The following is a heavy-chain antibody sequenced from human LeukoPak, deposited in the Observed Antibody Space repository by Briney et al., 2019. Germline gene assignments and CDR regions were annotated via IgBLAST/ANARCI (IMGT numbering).Heavy chain of an antibody. Sequence: GGSLRLSCATSGFTFSDCWMSWVRQAPGKGLEWVGRIKRKIDGETTDYGAPVKGRFTISRDDSKNTLSLQMNSLQTEDTAVYYCGAGLGSSELDYWGQGTLVTVSS. CDR3: GAGLGSSELDY. CDR1: GFTFSDCW. J-gene: IGHJ4*02. V-gene: IGHV3-15*01. CDR2: IKRKIDGETT. D-gene: IGHD3-9*01.